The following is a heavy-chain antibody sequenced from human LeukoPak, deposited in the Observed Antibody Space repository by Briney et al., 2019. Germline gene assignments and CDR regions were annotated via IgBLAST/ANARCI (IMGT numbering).Heavy chain of an antibody. CDR1: GGTISSHY. Sequence: SETLSLTCTVSGGTISSHYWSWIRQPPGKGLEWVGYIYYSGSTNYNPSLKSRVTISVDTSKIQFSLKLSSVSAADTAVYYCARYGYYYGSGTAGMDVWGKGTTVTVSS. V-gene: IGHV4-59*11. CDR2: IYYSGST. D-gene: IGHD3-10*01. CDR3: ARYGYYYGSGTAGMDV. J-gene: IGHJ6*03.